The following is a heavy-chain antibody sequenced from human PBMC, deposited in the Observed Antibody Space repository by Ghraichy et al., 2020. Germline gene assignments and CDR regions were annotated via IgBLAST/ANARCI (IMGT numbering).Heavy chain of an antibody. V-gene: IGHV4-39*01. CDR3: ARQPIVGTTAYFFDS. CDR1: GDSVSSSSCY. Sequence: GSLRLTCTVSGDSVSSSSCYWGWIRQPPGKGLEWIANIYYSGSTHYNPSLKSRVSISEDTSKNQFSLKLSAVTATDTAVYYCARQPIVGTTAYFFDSWGQGTLVTVSS. D-gene: IGHD1-26*01. CDR2: IYYSGST. J-gene: IGHJ4*02.